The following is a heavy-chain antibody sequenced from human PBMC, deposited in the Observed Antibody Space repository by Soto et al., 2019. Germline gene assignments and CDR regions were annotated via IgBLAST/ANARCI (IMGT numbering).Heavy chain of an antibody. V-gene: IGHV4-31*03. J-gene: IGHJ4*02. CDR2: IYYSGST. CDR3: ARGGVIGVVVAATTLDY. D-gene: IGHD2-15*01. CDR1: GGAISSGGYY. Sequence: SETLSLTCTVSGGAISSGGYYFICIRQHPWNGLEWIGYIYYSGSTYYNPSLKSRVTISVDTSKNQFSLKLSSVTAADTAVYYCARGGVIGVVVAATTLDYWGQGTLVTVSS.